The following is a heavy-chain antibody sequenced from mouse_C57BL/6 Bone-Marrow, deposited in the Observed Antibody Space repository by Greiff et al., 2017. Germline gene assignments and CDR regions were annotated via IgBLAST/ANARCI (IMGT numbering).Heavy chain of an antibody. CDR2: IYPRSGNT. D-gene: IGHD1-1*01. V-gene: IGHV1-81*01. CDR3: ARDITTVVAYYAMDN. Sequence: QVQLQQSGAELARPGASVKLSCKASGYTFTSYGISWVKQRTGQGLEWIGEIYPRSGNTYYNEKFKGKATLTADKSSSTAYMELRSLTSEDSAVYFCARDITTVVAYYAMDNWGQGTSVTVSS. J-gene: IGHJ4*01. CDR1: GYTFTSYG.